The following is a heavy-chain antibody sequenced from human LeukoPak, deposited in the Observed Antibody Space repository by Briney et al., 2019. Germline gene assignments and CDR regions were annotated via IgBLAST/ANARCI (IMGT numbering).Heavy chain of an antibody. CDR1: GFTFSSYW. CDR2: INSDGSST. D-gene: IGHD6-19*01. Sequence: GGSLRLSCAVSGFTFSSYWMHWVRQAPGKGLVWVSRINSDGSSTIYADSVKGRFTISRDDAKNTLYLQMNSLRAEDTAVYYCARGASVVAGSDDAFDIWGQGTMVTVSS. J-gene: IGHJ3*02. CDR3: ARGASVVAGSDDAFDI. V-gene: IGHV3-74*01.